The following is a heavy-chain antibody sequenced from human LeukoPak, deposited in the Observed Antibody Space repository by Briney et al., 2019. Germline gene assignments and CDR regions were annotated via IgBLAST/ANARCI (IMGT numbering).Heavy chain of an antibody. D-gene: IGHD6-19*01. CDR3: ARAPYSSGGSTNYYYSYYMDV. J-gene: IGHJ6*03. CDR1: GGTFSSYA. V-gene: IGHV1-69*13. CDR2: IIPIFGTA. Sequence: VASVKVSCKASGGTFSSYAVTWVRQAPGQGLEWMAGIIPIFGTADYAQKFQGRVTIAADESTGTAYMELSSLGSEDTAVYYCARAPYSSGGSTNYYYSYYMDVWGTGTTVTVSS.